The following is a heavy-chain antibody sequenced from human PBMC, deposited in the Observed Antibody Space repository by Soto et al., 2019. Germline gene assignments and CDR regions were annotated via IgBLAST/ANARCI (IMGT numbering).Heavy chain of an antibody. D-gene: IGHD1-7*01. V-gene: IGHV3-7*04. J-gene: IGHJ6*03. CDR3: ARVPSTRDIWSYGVGGKDYYYYMDV. Sequence: EVQLVESGGGLVQPGGSLRLSCAASGFSFSHYCMSWVRQAPGKGLEWVANIKQDGSEKYDVDSVKGRFTISRDNAKNSMFLQMDSLRDEDTAVYYCARVPSTRDIWSYGVGGKDYYYYMDVWGKGTTVTVSS. CDR2: IKQDGSEK. CDR1: GFSFSHYC.